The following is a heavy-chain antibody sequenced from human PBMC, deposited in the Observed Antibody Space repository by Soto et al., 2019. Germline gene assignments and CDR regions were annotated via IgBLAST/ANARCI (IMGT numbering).Heavy chain of an antibody. CDR1: GLTFRSYA. V-gene: IGHV3-23*01. Sequence: EVQLLESGGGLVQPGGSLRLSCAASGLTFRSYAMSWVRQPPGKGLEWVSDIQDTGDRTFYADSVKGRFTTSRDNSKNILYLQMNSLTADDTAVYYCAVTTGYPMWGQGTLVTVSS. CDR3: AVTTGYPM. D-gene: IGHD5-18*01. J-gene: IGHJ4*02. CDR2: IQDTGDRT.